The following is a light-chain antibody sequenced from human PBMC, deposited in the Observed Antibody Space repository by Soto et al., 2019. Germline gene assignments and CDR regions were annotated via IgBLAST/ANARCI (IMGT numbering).Light chain of an antibody. V-gene: IGKV3-11*01. CDR2: DAS. Sequence: EIVLTQTPVTLSLSPGERATLSCRASQSVSNYLGWYQQKPGQAPRLLIYDASTRATGIPARFSGSGSGTDFTLTISSLEPEDCATYYCQQTHTSGAFTFGQGTRLEIK. J-gene: IGKJ2*01. CDR3: QQTHTSGAFT. CDR1: QSVSNY.